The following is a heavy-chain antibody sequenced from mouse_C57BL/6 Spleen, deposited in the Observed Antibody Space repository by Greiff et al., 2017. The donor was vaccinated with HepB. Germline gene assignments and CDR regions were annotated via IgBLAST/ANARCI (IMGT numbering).Heavy chain of an antibody. CDR3: AREDYYGSSNAMDY. Sequence: EVQRVESEGGLVQPGSSMKLSCTASGFTFSDYYMAWVRQVPEKGLEWVANINYDGSSTYYLDSLKSRFIISRDNAKNILYLQMSSLKSEDTATYYCAREDYYGSSNAMDYWGQGTSVTVSS. CDR2: INYDGSST. D-gene: IGHD1-1*01. CDR1: GFTFSDYY. J-gene: IGHJ4*01. V-gene: IGHV5-16*01.